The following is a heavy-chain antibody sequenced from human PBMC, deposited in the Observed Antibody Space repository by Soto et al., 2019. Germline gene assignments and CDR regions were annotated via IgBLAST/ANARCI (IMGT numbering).Heavy chain of an antibody. Sequence: DVQLLESGGGLVHPGESLRLSCAASGFTFSNYAMAWVRQAPGKGLEWVSSISGDGGNTNHADSVRGRFTISRDNSENTLYLQMRSLRAEDTAVYYCAKDFVAARTYWGQGALVTVSS. D-gene: IGHD6-19*01. CDR1: GFTFSNYA. V-gene: IGHV3-23*01. J-gene: IGHJ4*02. CDR3: AKDFVAARTY. CDR2: ISGDGGNT.